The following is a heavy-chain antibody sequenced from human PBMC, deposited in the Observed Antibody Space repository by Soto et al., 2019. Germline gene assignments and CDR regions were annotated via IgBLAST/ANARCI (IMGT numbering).Heavy chain of an antibody. Sequence: SETLSLTCTVSGGSISSGNYYWSWIRQPPGKGLEWIGYIYYSGSTHYNPSLKSRVVISMDTSKNQFSLKLSSVTAADTAVYYCASTSWFDNSGSAHWGPGTLVTVSS. CDR3: ASTSWFDNSGSAH. D-gene: IGHD3-22*01. J-gene: IGHJ4*02. CDR1: GGSISSGNYY. V-gene: IGHV4-30-4*01. CDR2: IYYSGST.